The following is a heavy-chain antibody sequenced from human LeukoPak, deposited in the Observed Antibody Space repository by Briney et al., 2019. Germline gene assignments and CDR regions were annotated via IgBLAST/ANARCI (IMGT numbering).Heavy chain of an antibody. CDR1: RFTLARYW. V-gene: IGHV3-74*01. J-gene: IGHJ4*02. Sequence: GGSLTLSCAASRFTLARYWGHWVRQAPGKGLVWVARINEDGKIRDYADSVKGRFTISRDNGKDTVYLQMNSLRVEDTAVYYCAADFGGRDDYWGQGTLVTVSS. CDR2: INEDGKIR. D-gene: IGHD2/OR15-2a*01. CDR3: AADFGGRDDY.